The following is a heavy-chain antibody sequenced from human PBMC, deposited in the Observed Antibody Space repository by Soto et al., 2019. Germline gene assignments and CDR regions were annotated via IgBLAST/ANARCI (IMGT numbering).Heavy chain of an antibody. V-gene: IGHV3-21*01. D-gene: IGHD5-18*01. CDR3: ARDQGAMVTHFDY. CDR2: ISSFSSYI. Sequence: GGSLRLSCAASGFTFSAYSMTWVRQAPGKGLEWVASISSFSSYIYYADPVKGRFTISRDNAKNSLYLQMNSVRAEDTAVYYCARDQGAMVTHFDYWGLGSLVTVSS. CDR1: GFTFSAYS. J-gene: IGHJ4*02.